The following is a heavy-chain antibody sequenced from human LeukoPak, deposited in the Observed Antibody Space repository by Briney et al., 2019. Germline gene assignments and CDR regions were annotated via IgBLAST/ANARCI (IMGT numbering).Heavy chain of an antibody. CDR1: GYTFTGYY. CDR3: ARAHEYGDLLIDY. J-gene: IGHJ4*02. Sequence: ASVKVSCKASGYTFTGYYMHWVRQAPGRGLEWMGWINPHSGGTNYAQKFQGRVTMTRDTSISTAYMDLSRLRSDDTAVYYCARAHEYGDLLIDYWGQGTLVTVSS. CDR2: INPHSGGT. D-gene: IGHD4-17*01. V-gene: IGHV1-2*02.